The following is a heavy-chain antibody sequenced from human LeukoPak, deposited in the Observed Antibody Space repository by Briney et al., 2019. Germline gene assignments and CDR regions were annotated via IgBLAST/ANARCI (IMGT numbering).Heavy chain of an antibody. V-gene: IGHV4-39*01. CDR3: ARQTYYYGSGSYDTIDY. CDR1: GGSISNNNYY. J-gene: IGHJ4*02. CDR2: IYYSGST. D-gene: IGHD3-10*01. Sequence: SETLSLTCTVSGGSISNNNYYWGRIRQPPGKGLEWIGNIYYSGSTYYNPSLKSRVTISVDTSKNLFSLKLSSVTAADTAIYYCARQTYYYGSGSYDTIDYWGQGTLVTVSP.